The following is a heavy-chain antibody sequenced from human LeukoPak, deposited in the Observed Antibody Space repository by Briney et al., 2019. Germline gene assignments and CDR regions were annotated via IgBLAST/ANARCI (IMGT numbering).Heavy chain of an antibody. Sequence: SETLSLTCTVSGGSISSYYWSWIRQPPGKGLEWIGYIYYSGSTNYNPSLKSRVTISVDTSKDQFSLKLSSVTAADTAVYYCALSGYSYGYSSYWGQGTLVTVSS. CDR1: GGSISSYY. D-gene: IGHD5-18*01. CDR2: IYYSGST. CDR3: ALSGYSYGYSSY. J-gene: IGHJ4*02. V-gene: IGHV4-59*08.